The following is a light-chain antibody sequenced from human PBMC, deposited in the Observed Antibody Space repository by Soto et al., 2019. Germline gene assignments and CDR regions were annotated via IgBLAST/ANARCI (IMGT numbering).Light chain of an antibody. CDR2: AAS. V-gene: IGKV1-8*01. J-gene: IGKJ1*01. Sequence: AIRMTQSPSSLSASTGDRVTITCRASQGISSYLAWYQQKPGKAPKLLIYAASTLQSGVPSRFSGSGSGTEFTLTISSLQPDDFATYYCQQCNSYPWTFGQGTKVDI. CDR3: QQCNSYPWT. CDR1: QGISSY.